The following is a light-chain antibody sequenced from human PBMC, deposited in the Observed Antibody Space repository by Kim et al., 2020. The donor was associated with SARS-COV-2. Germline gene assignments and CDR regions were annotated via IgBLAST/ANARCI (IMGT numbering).Light chain of an antibody. Sequence: DIQMTQSPSTLSASVGDRVTITCRTTQSISSHLNWYQQKPGRAPKLLISAASTLQGGVPSRFSGSGSETDFTLTISSLQPEDFATYFCQQGYITPFTFGPGTKVDS. J-gene: IGKJ3*01. CDR3: QQGYITPFT. CDR2: AAS. CDR1: QSISSH. V-gene: IGKV1-39*01.